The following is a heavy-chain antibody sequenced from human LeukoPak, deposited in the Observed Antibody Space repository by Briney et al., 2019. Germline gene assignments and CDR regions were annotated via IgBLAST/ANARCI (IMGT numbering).Heavy chain of an antibody. CDR2: IRSKGYGGVA. D-gene: IGHD6-25*01. Sequence: GGSLRLSCTASGLNFDNYAMSWIRQAPGKGLEWVGYIRSKGYGGVAEYGTSVRGRFIISRDGSKSIAYLQMNSLKTEDTGVYYCAAASGFDFWGRGTLVTVSS. CDR1: GLNFDNYA. CDR3: AAASGFDF. V-gene: IGHV3-49*01. J-gene: IGHJ4*02.